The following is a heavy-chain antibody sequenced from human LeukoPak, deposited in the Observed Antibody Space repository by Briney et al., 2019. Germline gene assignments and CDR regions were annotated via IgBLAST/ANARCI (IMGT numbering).Heavy chain of an antibody. D-gene: IGHD2-2*01. CDR2: IYYSGST. CDR3: ASGLPAAAPALFDY. CDR1: GGSISSYY. V-gene: IGHV4-59*01. J-gene: IGHJ4*02. Sequence: SETLSLTCTVSGGSISSYYWSWLRQPPGQGLEWIGYIYYSGSTNYNPSLKSRVTISVDTSKNQFPLKLSSVTAADTAVYYCASGLPAAAPALFDYWGRGTLVTVSS.